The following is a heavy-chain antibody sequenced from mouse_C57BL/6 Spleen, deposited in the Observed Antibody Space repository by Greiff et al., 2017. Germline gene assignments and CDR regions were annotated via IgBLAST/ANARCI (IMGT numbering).Heavy chain of an antibody. CDR3: ARDGGLLGYFDV. J-gene: IGHJ1*03. D-gene: IGHD2-3*01. CDR1: GYSITSGYY. CDR2: ISYDGSN. Sequence: ESGPGLVKPSQSLSLTCSVTGYSITSGYYWNWIRQFPGNKLEWMGYISYDGSNNYNPSLKNRISITRDTSKNQFFLKLNSVTTEDTATYYCARDGGLLGYFDVWGTGTTVTVSS. V-gene: IGHV3-6*01.